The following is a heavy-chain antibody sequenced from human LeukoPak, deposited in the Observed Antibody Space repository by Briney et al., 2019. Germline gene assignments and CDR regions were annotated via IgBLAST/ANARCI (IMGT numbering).Heavy chain of an antibody. CDR3: ARHSSYGSGSYLDY. CDR1: GGSISSYY. J-gene: IGHJ4*02. V-gene: IGHV4-4*07. D-gene: IGHD3-10*01. Sequence: SETLSLTCTVSGGSISSYYWSWIRQPAGKGLEWIGRIYTSGSTNYNPSLKSRVTMSVDTSKNQFSLKLSSVTAADTAVYYCARHSSYGSGSYLDYWGQGTLVTVSS. CDR2: IYTSGST.